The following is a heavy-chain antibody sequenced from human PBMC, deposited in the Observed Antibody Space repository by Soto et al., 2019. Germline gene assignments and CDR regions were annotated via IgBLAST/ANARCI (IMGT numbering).Heavy chain of an antibody. CDR3: ARHAYDILTGYRPYGMDV. J-gene: IGHJ6*02. D-gene: IGHD3-9*01. V-gene: IGHV4-59*08. CDR1: GGSISSYY. CDR2: IYYSGST. Sequence: SETLSLTCTVSGGSISSYYWSWIRQPPGKGLEWIGYIYYSGSTNYNPSLKSRVTISVDTSKNQFSLKLSSVTAADTAVYYCARHAYDILTGYRPYGMDVWGQGTTVT.